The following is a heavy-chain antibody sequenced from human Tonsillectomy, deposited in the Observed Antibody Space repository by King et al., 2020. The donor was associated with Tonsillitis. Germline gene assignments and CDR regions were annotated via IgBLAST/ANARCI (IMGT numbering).Heavy chain of an antibody. J-gene: IGHJ4*02. D-gene: IGHD2-2*01. CDR3: ARDHYADTPYYFDY. CDR2: IWYDGSNE. Sequence: VQLVESGGGVVQPGRSLRLSCAASGFTFSSYGMHWVRQAPGKGLEWVAVIWYDGSNEYYADSVKGRFTISRDNSKNTLYLQMNSLRAEDTAVYYCARDHYADTPYYFDYWGQGTLVTVSS. V-gene: IGHV3-33*08. CDR1: GFTFSSYG.